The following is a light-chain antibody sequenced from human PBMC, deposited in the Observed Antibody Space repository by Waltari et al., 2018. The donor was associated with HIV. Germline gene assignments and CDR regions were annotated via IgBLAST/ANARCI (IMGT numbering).Light chain of an antibody. Sequence: QSVLTQPPSVSGAPGQRVTISCTGSSPNVRAGYDVHWYQQLPGTTPKLLIYGNNNRPSGVPDRFSGSKSGTSASLAITGLQADDEADYYCQSYDSSLVIFGGGTKLTVL. V-gene: IGLV1-40*01. J-gene: IGLJ2*01. CDR2: GNN. CDR3: QSYDSSLVI. CDR1: SPNVRAGYD.